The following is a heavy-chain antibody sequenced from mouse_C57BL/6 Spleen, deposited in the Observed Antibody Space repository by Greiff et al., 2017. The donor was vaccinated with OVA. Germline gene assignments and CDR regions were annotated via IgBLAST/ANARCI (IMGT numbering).Heavy chain of an antibody. D-gene: IGHD1-1*01. CDR2: ISSGSSTI. V-gene: IGHV5-17*01. J-gene: IGHJ2*01. Sequence: EVMLVESGGGLVKPGGSLKLSCAASGFTFSDYGMHWVRQAPEKGLEWVAYISSGSSTIYYADTVKGRFTISRDNAKNTLFLQMTSLRSEDTAMYYCARDYGSSYGGYFDYWGQGTTLTVST. CDR1: GFTFSDYG. CDR3: ARDYGSSYGGYFDY.